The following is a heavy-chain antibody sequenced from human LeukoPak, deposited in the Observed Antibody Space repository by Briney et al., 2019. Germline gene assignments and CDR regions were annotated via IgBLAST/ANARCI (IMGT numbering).Heavy chain of an antibody. Sequence: ASVKVSCKASGYTFTSYGISWVRQAPGQGLEWMGWISAYNGNTNYAQKLQGRVTMTTDTSTSTAYMELRSLRSDDTAVYYCASSKLPNFGVVITSYYFDYWGQGTLVTVSS. CDR1: GYTFTSYG. D-gene: IGHD3-3*01. CDR2: ISAYNGNT. CDR3: ASSKLPNFGVVITSYYFDY. J-gene: IGHJ4*02. V-gene: IGHV1-18*01.